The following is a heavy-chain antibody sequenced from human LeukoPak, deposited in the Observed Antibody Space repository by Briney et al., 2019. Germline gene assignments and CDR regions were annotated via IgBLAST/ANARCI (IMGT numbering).Heavy chain of an antibody. V-gene: IGHV4-4*02. CDR2: IYHSGST. Sequence: PSETLSLTCAVSGGSISSSNWWSWVRQPPGKGLEWIGEIYHSGSTNYNPSLKSRVTISVDKSKNQFSLKLSSVTAADTAVYYCAKDIVVVPAAIVGNWFDPWGQGTLVTVSS. CDR3: AKDIVVVPAAIVGNWFDP. D-gene: IGHD2-2*01. CDR1: GGSISSSNW. J-gene: IGHJ5*02.